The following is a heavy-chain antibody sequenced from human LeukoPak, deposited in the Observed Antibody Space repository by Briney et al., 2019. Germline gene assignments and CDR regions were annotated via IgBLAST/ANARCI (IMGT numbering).Heavy chain of an antibody. D-gene: IGHD3-10*01. J-gene: IGHJ4*02. CDR2: INSDGSST. Sequence: GRSLRLSCAASGFTFSSYAMHWVRQAPGKGLVWVSRINSDGSSTSYADSVKGRFTISRDNAKNTLYLQMNSLRAEDTAVYYCARVGGSRYYYGSGCFDYWGQGTLVTVSS. CDR3: ARVGGSRYYYGSGCFDY. V-gene: IGHV3-74*01. CDR1: GFTFSSYA.